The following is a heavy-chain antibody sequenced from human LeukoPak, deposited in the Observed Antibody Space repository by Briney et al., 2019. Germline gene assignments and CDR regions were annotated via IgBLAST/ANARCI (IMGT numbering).Heavy chain of an antibody. Sequence: PGGSLRLSCAASGFTFTSYWLTWVRQAPGKGLEWVANIKEDGSEKYYVDSVKGRFTISRDNSMNTLYLQMNSLRAGDTAVYYCASVFTYDSSGGYYFDYWGQGTLVTVSS. D-gene: IGHD3-22*01. CDR2: IKEDGSEK. V-gene: IGHV3-7*03. CDR3: ASVFTYDSSGGYYFDY. J-gene: IGHJ4*02. CDR1: GFTFTSYW.